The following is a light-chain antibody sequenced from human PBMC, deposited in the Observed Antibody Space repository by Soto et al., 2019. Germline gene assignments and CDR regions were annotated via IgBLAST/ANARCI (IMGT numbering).Light chain of an antibody. CDR1: QSISVH. V-gene: IGKV1-39*01. Sequence: DIQMTPSPPSLSASVGDTVTITCRASQSISVHLNWYQQKPGKVPKLLLYAASNLQSGVPSRFSGSGSETDFALTISSLQPEDFATYYCQQSYITPYTFGQGTKLQIK. CDR3: QQSYITPYT. CDR2: AAS. J-gene: IGKJ2*01.